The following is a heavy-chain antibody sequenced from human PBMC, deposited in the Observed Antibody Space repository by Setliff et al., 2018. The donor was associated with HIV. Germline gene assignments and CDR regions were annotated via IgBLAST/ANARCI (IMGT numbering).Heavy chain of an antibody. Sequence: SGPTLVNPTQTLTLTCTFSGFSLSPRGMSVSWIRQPPGKALEWLARIDWDDAKYYSTSLKTRLTISKDTSKSQVVLTMTNMDPVDTATYYCARGSESLTYFDNLGPGTLVTV. D-gene: IGHD3-10*01. J-gene: IGHJ4*02. CDR1: GFSLSPRGMS. CDR3: ARGSESLTYFDN. V-gene: IGHV2-70*11. CDR2: IDWDDAK.